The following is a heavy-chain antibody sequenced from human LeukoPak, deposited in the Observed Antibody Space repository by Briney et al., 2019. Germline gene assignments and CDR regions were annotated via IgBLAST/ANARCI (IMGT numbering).Heavy chain of an antibody. D-gene: IGHD3-22*01. CDR2: INTNTGNP. CDR3: AREHSPVGSYYYDSSGVPDAFDI. V-gene: IGHV7-4-1*02. CDR1: GFTFTSYA. Sequence: GGSLRLSCAASGFTFTSYAMNWVRQAPGQGLEWMGWINTNTGNPTYGQGFTGRFVFSLDTSVSTAYLQISSLKAEDTAVYYCAREHSPVGSYYYDSSGVPDAFDIWGQGTMVTVSS. J-gene: IGHJ3*02.